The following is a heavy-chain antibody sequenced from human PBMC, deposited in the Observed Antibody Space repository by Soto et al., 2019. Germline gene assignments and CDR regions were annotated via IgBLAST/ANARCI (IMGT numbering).Heavy chain of an antibody. Sequence: PGGSLRLSCAASGFTFSSYGMHWVRQAPGKGLEWVAVMWYDGSNKYYADSVKGRFTISRDNSKNTLYLQMNSLRAEDTAVYYCARGYDSSGYYFGYWGQGTLVTVSS. V-gene: IGHV3-33*01. CDR1: GFTFSSYG. J-gene: IGHJ4*02. CDR3: ARGYDSSGYYFGY. D-gene: IGHD3-22*01. CDR2: MWYDGSNK.